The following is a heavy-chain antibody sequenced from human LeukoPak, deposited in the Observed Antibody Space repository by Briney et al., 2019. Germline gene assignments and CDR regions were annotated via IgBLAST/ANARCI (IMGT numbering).Heavy chain of an antibody. V-gene: IGHV1-46*01. J-gene: IGHJ6*02. CDR2: INPSGGIT. D-gene: IGHD2-2*01. CDR1: GDTFTSYG. Sequence: ASVKVSCKDSGDTFTSYGMSWVRQAPGQGLEWMGIINPSGGITNYAQKFQGRVTMTRDTSTSTVYMELSSLRSQDTAVYYCARGWVPAAPGYYYYYGMDVWGQGTTVTVSS. CDR3: ARGWVPAAPGYYYYYGMDV.